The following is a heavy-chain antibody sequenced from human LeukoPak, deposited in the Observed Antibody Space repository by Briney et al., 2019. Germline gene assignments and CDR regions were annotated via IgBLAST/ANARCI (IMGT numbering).Heavy chain of an antibody. Sequence: PSETLSLTCAVSGYSISSGYYWGWIRQPPVQGLEWIGSIYHSGSTYYNPSLKSRVTISVDTSKIQFSLKLSSVTAADTAVYYCARVVVVIAPDAFDIWGQGTMVTVSS. CDR1: GYSISSGYY. V-gene: IGHV4-38-2*01. D-gene: IGHD2-21*01. J-gene: IGHJ3*02. CDR3: ARVVVVIAPDAFDI. CDR2: IYHSGST.